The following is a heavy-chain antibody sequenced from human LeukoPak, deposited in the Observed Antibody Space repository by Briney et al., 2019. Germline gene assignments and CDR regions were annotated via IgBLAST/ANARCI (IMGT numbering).Heavy chain of an antibody. J-gene: IGHJ4*02. D-gene: IGHD3-22*01. Sequence: GGCLRLSCAASGFTFSSHAMGSVRQAPGKGLEWVSAVSGGGGRTYYARSGTGRFTNSKDNSKNTLYKQMHSLRAEDTAVYYGAKDMYYDVSSGCPYYFDYWGQGTLVTGSS. CDR2: VSGGGGRT. CDR3: AKDMYYDVSSGCPYYFDY. V-gene: IGHV3-23*01. CDR1: GFTFSSHA.